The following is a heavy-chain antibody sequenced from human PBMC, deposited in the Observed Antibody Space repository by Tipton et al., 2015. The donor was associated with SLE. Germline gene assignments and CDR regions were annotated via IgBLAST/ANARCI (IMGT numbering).Heavy chain of an antibody. CDR3: ARDGYGGSHFSY. D-gene: IGHD1-26*01. CDR2: IYYSGST. J-gene: IGHJ4*02. CDR1: GGSISSYY. V-gene: IGHV4-59*01. Sequence: TLSLTCTVSGGSISSYYWSWIRQPPGKGLEWIGYIYYSGSTNYNPSLKSRVTISVDTSKNQFSLKLSSVTAADTAVYYCARDGYGGSHFSYWGQETLVTVSS.